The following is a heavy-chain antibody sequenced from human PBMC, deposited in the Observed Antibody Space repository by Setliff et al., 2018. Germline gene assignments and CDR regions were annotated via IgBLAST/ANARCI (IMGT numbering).Heavy chain of an antibody. Sequence: RASVKVSCKASGGTFSSYAISWVRQAPGQGLEWMGGIIPIFGTANYAQKFQGRVTITADESTSTAYMELSSLRSEDTAVYYCARGYRGYYNFWSGSQGANWFGPWGQGTLVTVSS. CDR2: IIPIFGTA. D-gene: IGHD3-3*01. J-gene: IGHJ5*02. V-gene: IGHV1-69*13. CDR1: GGTFSSYA. CDR3: ARGYRGYYNFWSGSQGANWFGP.